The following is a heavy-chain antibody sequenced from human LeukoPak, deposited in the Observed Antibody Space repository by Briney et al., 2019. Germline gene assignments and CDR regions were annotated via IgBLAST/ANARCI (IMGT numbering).Heavy chain of an antibody. D-gene: IGHD4-17*01. CDR1: GGSISSYY. CDR2: IYYSGST. J-gene: IGHJ5*02. Sequence: SETLSLTCTVSGGSISSYYWSWIRQPPGKGLEWIGYIYYSGSTNYNPSLKSRVTISVDTSKNQFSLKLSSVTAADTAVYYCAVTPSTTVTTRAWFDPWGQGTLVTVSS. V-gene: IGHV4-59*08. CDR3: AVTPSTTVTTRAWFDP.